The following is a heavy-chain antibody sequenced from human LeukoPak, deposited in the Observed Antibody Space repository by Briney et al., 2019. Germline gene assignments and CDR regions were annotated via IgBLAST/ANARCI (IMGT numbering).Heavy chain of an antibody. CDR1: GFTFDDYG. Sequence: GGSLRLSCAASGFTFDDYGMSWVRQAPGKGLEWVSGINWNGGSTGYADSVKGRFTISRDNAKNSLYLQMNSLRAEDTAVYYCASSSYGDYAYLDWFDPWGQGTLVTVSS. V-gene: IGHV3-20*04. D-gene: IGHD4-17*01. CDR3: ASSSYGDYAYLDWFDP. J-gene: IGHJ5*02. CDR2: INWNGGST.